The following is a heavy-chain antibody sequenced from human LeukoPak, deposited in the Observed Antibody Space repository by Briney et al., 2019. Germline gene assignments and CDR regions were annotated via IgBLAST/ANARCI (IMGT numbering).Heavy chain of an antibody. J-gene: IGHJ2*01. Sequence: GGSLRLSCAASGFTFSSYSMNWVRQAPGKRLEWVSYISSSSSTIYYADSVKGRFTISRDNAKNSLYLQMNSLRDEDTAVYYCARLLSSGSPRYFDLWGRGTLVTVSS. D-gene: IGHD3-10*01. V-gene: IGHV3-48*02. CDR2: ISSSSSTI. CDR3: ARLLSSGSPRYFDL. CDR1: GFTFSSYS.